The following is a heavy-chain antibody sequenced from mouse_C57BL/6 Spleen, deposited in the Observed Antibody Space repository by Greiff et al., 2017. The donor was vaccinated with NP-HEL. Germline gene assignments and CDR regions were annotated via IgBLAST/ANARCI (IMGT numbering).Heavy chain of an antibody. CDR1: GYTFTSYW. CDR3: ARTPHITTVVATDD. V-gene: IGHV1-50*01. J-gene: IGHJ2*01. Sequence: QVQLQQPGAELVKPGASVKLSCKASGYTFTSYWMQWVKQRPGQGLEWIGEIDPSDSYTNYNQKFKGKATLTVDTSSSTAYMQLSSLTSEDSAVYYCARTPHITTVVATDDWGQGTTLTVSS. D-gene: IGHD1-1*01. CDR2: IDPSDSYT.